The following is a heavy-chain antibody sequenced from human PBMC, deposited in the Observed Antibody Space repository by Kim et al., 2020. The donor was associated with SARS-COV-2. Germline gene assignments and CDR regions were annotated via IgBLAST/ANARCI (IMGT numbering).Heavy chain of an antibody. V-gene: IGHV1-2*02. CDR2: INPNSGGT. CDR3: ARLYCSSTSCYGGAGFDP. CDR1: GYTFTGYY. Sequence: ASVKVSCKASGYTFTGYYMHWVRQAPGQGLEWMGWINPNSGGTNYAQKFQGRVTMTRDTSISTAYMELSRLRSDDTAVYYCARLYCSSTSCYGGAGFDPWGQGTLVTVSS. J-gene: IGHJ5*02. D-gene: IGHD2-2*01.